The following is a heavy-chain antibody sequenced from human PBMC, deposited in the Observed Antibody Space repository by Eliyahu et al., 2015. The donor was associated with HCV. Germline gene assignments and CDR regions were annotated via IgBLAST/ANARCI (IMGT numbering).Heavy chain of an antibody. D-gene: IGHD3-10*01. CDR2: IYHHGSA. J-gene: IGHJ4*02. CDR1: NGSISSGNYY. V-gene: IGHV4-39*01. CDR3: VIYGSGSLFDF. Sequence: QLQVQESGPGLVKPSETVSLTCTVSNGSISSGNYYGGWFRQPSGKGLEWIGSIYHHGSAYYNPSLKSRVSMSVDTSKNQLSLKLTSVTAADTAVYYCVIYGSGSLFDFWGQGTLVTVSS.